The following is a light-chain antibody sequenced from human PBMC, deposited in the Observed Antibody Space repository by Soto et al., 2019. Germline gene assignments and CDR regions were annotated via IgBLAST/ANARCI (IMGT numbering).Light chain of an antibody. J-gene: IGKJ5*01. V-gene: IGKV3-11*01. CDR2: DAS. Sequence: ELVLTPTPATLSLSPGERATLSCRASQSVSSYLAWYQQKPDQAPRLLIYDASNRATGIPARFSGSGSGTDFTLTISCLEPEDFAVYYCQQRSNWPITFGQGTRVEIK. CDR1: QSVSSY. CDR3: QQRSNWPIT.